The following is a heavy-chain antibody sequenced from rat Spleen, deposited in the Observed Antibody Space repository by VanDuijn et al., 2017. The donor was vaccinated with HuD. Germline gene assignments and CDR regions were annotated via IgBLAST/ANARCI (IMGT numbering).Heavy chain of an antibody. D-gene: IGHD1-9*01. CDR2: ISYDGIST. J-gene: IGHJ2*01. CDR3: ARRHYGYTDYFDY. V-gene: IGHV5-31*01. Sequence: EVQLVESGGGLVQPGRSLKLSCVASGFTFNNYWMTWVRQAPAKGLEWVATISYDGISTYYRDSVKGRFTVSRDNAKSTLYLQMNSLRSEDTATYYCARRHYGYTDYFDYWGQGVMVTVSS. CDR1: GFTFNNYW.